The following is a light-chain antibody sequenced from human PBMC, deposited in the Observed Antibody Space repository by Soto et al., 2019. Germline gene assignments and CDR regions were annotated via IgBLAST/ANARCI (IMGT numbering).Light chain of an antibody. J-gene: IGKJ1*01. CDR2: DAS. CDR3: QQYSSSFLT. Sequence: EIVLTQSPGTLSLSPGEIATLSFSASLTLRGSYLAWYQQKAGQAPSLVIYDASSRATGIPDRFSASGSGTDFTLTISRLEPEDFAVYYCQQYSSSFLTFGQGTKVDIK. CDR1: LTLRGSY. V-gene: IGKV3-20*01.